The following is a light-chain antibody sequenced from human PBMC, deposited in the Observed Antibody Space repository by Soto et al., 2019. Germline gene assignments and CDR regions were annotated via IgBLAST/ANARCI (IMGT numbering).Light chain of an antibody. Sequence: QSVLTQPPSASGSPGQSVTISFTGTSSDVGGYNYVSWYQQHPGKGPKLLIYEVDKRPSGVPDRFSGSKSGNTASLTVSGLQAEDEADYYCSSYAGTTGVFGTGTKLTVL. V-gene: IGLV2-8*01. CDR1: SSDVGGYNY. J-gene: IGLJ1*01. CDR3: SSYAGTTGV. CDR2: EVD.